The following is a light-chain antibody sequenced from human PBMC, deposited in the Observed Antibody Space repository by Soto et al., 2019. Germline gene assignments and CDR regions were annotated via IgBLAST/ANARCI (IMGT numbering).Light chain of an antibody. Sequence: QSALTQPASVSGSPGQSITISCTGTSSDVGGYNYVSWYQQHPGKAPKLMIYEVSNRPSGVSNRFSGSKSVNTASLTISGLKAEDEADYYCSSYTSSSTRVFGTGTKVTVL. CDR2: EVS. V-gene: IGLV2-14*01. CDR1: SSDVGGYNY. J-gene: IGLJ1*01. CDR3: SSYTSSSTRV.